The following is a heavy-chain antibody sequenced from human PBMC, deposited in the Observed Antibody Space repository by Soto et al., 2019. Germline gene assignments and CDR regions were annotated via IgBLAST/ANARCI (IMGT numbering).Heavy chain of an antibody. CDR3: ARGKAVAGNWFDP. Sequence: PSETLSLTCTVSCGSISSYNWSWIRQPAGKGLEWIGRIYTSGSTNYNPSLKSRVTMSVDTSKNQFSLKLSSVTAADTAVYYCARGKAVAGNWFDPWGQGTLVNVSS. CDR2: IYTSGST. CDR1: CGSISSYN. V-gene: IGHV4-4*07. J-gene: IGHJ5*02. D-gene: IGHD6-19*01.